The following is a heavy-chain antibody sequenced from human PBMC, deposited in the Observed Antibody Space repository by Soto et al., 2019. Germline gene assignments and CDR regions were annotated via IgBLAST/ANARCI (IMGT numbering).Heavy chain of an antibody. Sequence: FSPTVVNPSHTLTLTCTFSGFSLITKRVGVGWIRGPPGKALEWLSLIYWDDDKRYSPSLKSRLTITKDTSKNQVVLTMTNMDPVDTATYYCAHISMITFGGVQNWFDPWRQGTLVTVSS. J-gene: IGHJ5*02. V-gene: IGHV2-5*02. CDR2: IYWDDDK. CDR1: GFSLITKRVG. D-gene: IGHD3-16*01. CDR3: AHISMITFGGVQNWFDP.